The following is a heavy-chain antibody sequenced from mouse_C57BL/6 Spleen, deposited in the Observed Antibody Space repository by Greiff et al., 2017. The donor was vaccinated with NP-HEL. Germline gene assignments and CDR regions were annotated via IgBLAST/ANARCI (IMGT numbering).Heavy chain of an antibody. D-gene: IGHD2-2*01. CDR2: INPNNGGT. CDR3: ARGEKRGYGFAY. Sequence: EVQLQQSGPELVKPGASVKISCKASGYTFTDYYMNWVKQSHGKSLEWIGDINPNNGGTSYNQKFKGKATLTVDKSSSTAYMELRSLTSEDSAVYYCARGEKRGYGFAYWGQGTLVTVSA. V-gene: IGHV1-26*01. CDR1: GYTFTDYY. J-gene: IGHJ3*01.